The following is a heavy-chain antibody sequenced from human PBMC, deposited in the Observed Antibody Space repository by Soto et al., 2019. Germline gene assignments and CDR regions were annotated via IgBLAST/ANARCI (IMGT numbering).Heavy chain of an antibody. V-gene: IGHV3-23*01. CDR2: ISGSGRST. D-gene: IGHD3-9*01. J-gene: IGHJ4*02. Sequence: EVQLLESGGALVQPGGSLSLTCAASGFTFSNFAIHWVRQAPGKGLEWVSGISGSGRSTYYADSAKGRFTISRDNSRNTVFLQMTILRAEDTAIYYCAKVPPGGLDIIPFDYWGQGALVTVSS. CDR1: GFTFSNFA. CDR3: AKVPPGGLDIIPFDY.